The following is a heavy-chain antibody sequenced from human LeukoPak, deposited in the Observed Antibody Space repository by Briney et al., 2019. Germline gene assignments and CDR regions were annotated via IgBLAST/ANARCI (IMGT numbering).Heavy chain of an antibody. CDR1: GFTFCDYY. Sequence: PGGSLRLSCAASGFTFCDYYMSCIRQAPGKGLEWVSTITARGSNIYYADSVKGRFTISRDNAKNSLYMQMNSLRAEDTAAYYCASRYCSGGNCYFASWGQGTLVTVSS. CDR2: ITARGSNI. J-gene: IGHJ4*02. CDR3: ASRYCSGGNCYFAS. V-gene: IGHV3-11*01. D-gene: IGHD2-15*01.